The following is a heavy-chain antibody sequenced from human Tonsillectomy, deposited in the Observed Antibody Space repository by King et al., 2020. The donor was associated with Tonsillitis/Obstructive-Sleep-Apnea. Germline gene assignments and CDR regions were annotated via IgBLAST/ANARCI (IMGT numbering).Heavy chain of an antibody. Sequence: QLVQSGAEVKKPGASVNISCKASGYSFTHYYIHWVRQAPGQGLEWMGIIIPSGGATTHAQKFQGRVTMTRDTSTSTVYMELSSLRSEDTAVYYCARVGYCGRTSCPFDPWGQGTLVTVSS. CDR2: IIPSGGAT. V-gene: IGHV1-46*01. CDR3: ARVGYCGRTSCPFDP. J-gene: IGHJ5*02. D-gene: IGHD2-2*01. CDR1: GYSFTHYY.